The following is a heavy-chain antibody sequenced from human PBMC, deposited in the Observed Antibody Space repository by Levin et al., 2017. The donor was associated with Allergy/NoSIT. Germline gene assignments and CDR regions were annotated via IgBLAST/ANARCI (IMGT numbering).Heavy chain of an antibody. V-gene: IGHV3-20*04. D-gene: IGHD6-19*01. J-gene: IGHJ4*02. CDR2: INWKGGRT. CDR3: ARDKGIAVAGGFDY. Sequence: GGSLRLSCAASGFTFDDYGMNWVRQAPGKGLEWVPGINWKGGRTGYADPVKGRFTISRANAKNSLYLQMNSLRAEDPALYYCARDKGIAVAGGFDYWGQGTLVTVSS. CDR1: GFTFDDYG.